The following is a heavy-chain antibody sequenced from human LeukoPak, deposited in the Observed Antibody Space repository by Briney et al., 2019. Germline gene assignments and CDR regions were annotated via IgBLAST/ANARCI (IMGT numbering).Heavy chain of an antibody. CDR2: ISWNSGSI. CDR3: AKGSLGFDY. Sequence: GGSLRLSCAASGFTFDDYAMHWVRQAPGKGLEWVSGISWNSGSIGYADSVKGRFTISRDNAKNSLCLQMNSLRAEDTALYYCAKGSLGFDYWGQGTLVTVSS. CDR1: GFTFDDYA. J-gene: IGHJ4*02. V-gene: IGHV3-9*01.